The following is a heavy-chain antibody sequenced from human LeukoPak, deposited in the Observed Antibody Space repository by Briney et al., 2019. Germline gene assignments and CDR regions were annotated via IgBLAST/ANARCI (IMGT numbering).Heavy chain of an antibody. D-gene: IGHD2-2*01. Sequence: GASVKVSCKASGGTFSSYAISWVRQAPGQGLEWMGGIIPIFGTANYAQKFQGRVTITTDESTSTAYMELSSLRSEDTAVYYCASYYVVVPAAIFSPQRHAEYFQHWGQGTLVTVSS. V-gene: IGHV1-69*05. CDR1: GGTFSSYA. J-gene: IGHJ1*01. CDR3: ASYYVVVPAAIFSPQRHAEYFQH. CDR2: IIPIFGTA.